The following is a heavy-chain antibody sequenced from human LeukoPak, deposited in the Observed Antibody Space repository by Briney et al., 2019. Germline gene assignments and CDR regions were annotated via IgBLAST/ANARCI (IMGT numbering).Heavy chain of an antibody. CDR3: VVVAATPLPGWFDP. Sequence: ASVKVSCKASGYTFTSKAMNWVRQAPGQGLEWMGWMNPNSGNTGYAQKFQGRVTITRNTSISTAYMELSSLRSEDTAVYYCVVVAATPLPGWFDPWGQGTLVTVSS. D-gene: IGHD2-15*01. CDR2: MNPNSGNT. V-gene: IGHV1-8*01. J-gene: IGHJ5*02. CDR1: GYTFTSKA.